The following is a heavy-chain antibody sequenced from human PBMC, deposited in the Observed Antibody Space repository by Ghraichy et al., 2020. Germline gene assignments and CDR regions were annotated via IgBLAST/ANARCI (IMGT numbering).Heavy chain of an antibody. CDR3: ARTVNVGYSIIWFDP. D-gene: IGHD5-12*01. CDR1: GVSISSSY. Sequence: SQTLSLTCTVSGVSISSSYWSWIRQSAGKGLEWIGRIHSRGGTTYNPSLKSRVTMSPDTSKNQFSLNLTFVTAADTAVYYCARTVNVGYSIIWFDPWGQGTLVTVSS. J-gene: IGHJ5*02. CDR2: IHSRGGT. V-gene: IGHV4-4*07.